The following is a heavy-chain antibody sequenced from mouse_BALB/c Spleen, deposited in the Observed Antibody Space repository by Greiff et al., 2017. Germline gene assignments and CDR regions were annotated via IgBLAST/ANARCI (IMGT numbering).Heavy chain of an antibody. CDR1: GFTFSNYW. CDR3: TPLYYGSSYDAMDY. D-gene: IGHD1-1*01. CDR2: IRLKSNNYAT. J-gene: IGHJ4*01. Sequence: EVKVEESGGGLVQPGGSMKLSCVASGFTFSNYWMNWVRQSPEKGLEWVAEIRLKSNNYATHYAESVKGRFTISRDDSKSSVYLQMNNLRAEDTGIYYCTPLYYGSSYDAMDYWGQGTSVTVSS. V-gene: IGHV6-6*02.